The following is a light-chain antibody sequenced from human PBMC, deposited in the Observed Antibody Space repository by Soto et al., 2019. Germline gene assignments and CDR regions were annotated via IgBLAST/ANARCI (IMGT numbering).Light chain of an antibody. Sequence: QPVLTQPPSVSGAPGQRVTISCAGSSSNIGAGYDVHWYQQFPGTAPRLLIYGSYNRPSGVPDRFSGSKSGTSASLAITGLQTEDEADYFCQSYNSSLSAYVFGTGTKVTVL. J-gene: IGLJ1*01. CDR1: SSNIGAGYD. V-gene: IGLV1-40*01. CDR2: GSY. CDR3: QSYNSSLSAYV.